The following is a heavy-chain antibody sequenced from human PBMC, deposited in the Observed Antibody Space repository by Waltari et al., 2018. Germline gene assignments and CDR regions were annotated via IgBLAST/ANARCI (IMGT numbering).Heavy chain of an antibody. D-gene: IGHD1-1*01. CDR2: IYYCGSI. CDR1: GDSISNYY. V-gene: IGHV4-59*08. CDR3: ARHIRDWNVDY. Sequence: QVQLQESGPGLVKPSETLSLTCIVSGDSISNYYWSWIRQPPGKGLECIGYIYYCGSIPFNPSLKRRVTISVDTAKNQFSLKLSSVTAADTAVYYCARHIRDWNVDYWGQGTLVTVSS. J-gene: IGHJ4*02.